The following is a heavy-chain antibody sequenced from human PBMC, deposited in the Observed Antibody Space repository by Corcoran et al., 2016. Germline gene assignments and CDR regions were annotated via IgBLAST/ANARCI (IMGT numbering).Heavy chain of an antibody. V-gene: IGHV4-34*01. CDR2: INHSGST. Sequence: QVQLQQWGAGLLKPSETLSLTCAVYGGSFSGYYWSWIRQPPGKGLEWIGEINHSGSTNYNPSLKRRVTISVDTSKNQFALKLSSVTAADTAVSYCARGSRTYSYGSGSYASWGLNNWFDPWGQGTLVTVSS. D-gene: IGHD3-10*01. J-gene: IGHJ5*02. CDR1: GGSFSGYY. CDR3: ARGSRTYSYGSGSYASWGLNNWFDP.